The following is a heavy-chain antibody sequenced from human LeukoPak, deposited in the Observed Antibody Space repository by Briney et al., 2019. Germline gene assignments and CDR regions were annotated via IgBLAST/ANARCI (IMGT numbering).Heavy chain of an antibody. Sequence: GGSLRLSCAASGFTVSSNYMSWVRQAPGKGLEWVSVIYSGGSTYYADSVKGRFTISRDNSKNTLYLQMNSLRAEDTAVYYCARDLYRYSSGWPYYHYYGMDVWGQGTTVTVSS. CDR3: ARDLYRYSSGWPYYHYYGMDV. D-gene: IGHD6-19*01. V-gene: IGHV3-66*01. CDR2: IYSGGST. J-gene: IGHJ6*02. CDR1: GFTVSSNY.